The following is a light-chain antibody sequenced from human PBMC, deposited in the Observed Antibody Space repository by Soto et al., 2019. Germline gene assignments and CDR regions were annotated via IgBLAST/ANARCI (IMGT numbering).Light chain of an antibody. Sequence: IVFTQSPGTLSLSAGERATLSCRAIQSISSSYLAWYQQKPGQPPRLLLYRTFSRATGIPDRFSGSGSGTDFTLTINRLEPEDFAVYYCQQYGRSLGSAIGGGPKVDIK. J-gene: IGKJ4*01. CDR3: QQYGRSLGSA. V-gene: IGKV3-20*01. CDR1: QSISSSY. CDR2: RTF.